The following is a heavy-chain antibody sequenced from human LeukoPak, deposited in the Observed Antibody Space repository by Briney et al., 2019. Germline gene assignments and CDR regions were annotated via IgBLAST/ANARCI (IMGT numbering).Heavy chain of an antibody. CDR1: GFTFSSYS. Sequence: PGGSLRLSCAASGFTFSSYSMHWVRQAPGKGLEWVSFISSGSTYINYADSVKGRFTTSRDNAKNTLYLQMNSLRAEDTAVHYCARTQPPDVWGKGTMVTVS. CDR2: ISSGSTYI. CDR3: ARTQPPDV. J-gene: IGHJ6*03. V-gene: IGHV3-21*06.